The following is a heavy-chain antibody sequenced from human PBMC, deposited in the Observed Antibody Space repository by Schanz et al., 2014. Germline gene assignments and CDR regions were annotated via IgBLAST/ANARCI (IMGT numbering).Heavy chain of an antibody. CDR3: ATLDYADSVS. Sequence: QVQLVQSGAEVKKPGSSVRVSCKASGGTFSRLTFSWVRQAPGQGLEWMGRVIPILGVTHYAQKFQGRVTITADKSTTTADMELNSLNSDDTAVYYCATLDYADSVSWGQGTLVTVSS. D-gene: IGHD4-17*01. J-gene: IGHJ5*02. CDR2: VIPILGVT. V-gene: IGHV1-69*02. CDR1: GGTFSRLT.